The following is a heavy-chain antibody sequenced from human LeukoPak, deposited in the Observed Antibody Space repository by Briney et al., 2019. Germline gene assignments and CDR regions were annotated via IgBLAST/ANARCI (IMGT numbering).Heavy chain of an antibody. D-gene: IGHD5-18*01. J-gene: IGHJ4*02. CDR3: ARVPRGYSYGLLDY. V-gene: IGHV4-30-4*08. CDR1: GGSISSGDYY. CDR2: IYYSGST. Sequence: PSETLSLTCTVSGGSISSGDYYWSWIRQPPGKGLEWFGYIYYSGSTYYNPSLKSRVTISVDTSKNQFSLKLSSVTAADTAVYYCARVPRGYSYGLLDYWGQGTLVTVSS.